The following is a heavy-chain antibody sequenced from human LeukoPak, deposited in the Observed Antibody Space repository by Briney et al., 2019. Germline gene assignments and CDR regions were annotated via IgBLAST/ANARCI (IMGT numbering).Heavy chain of an antibody. CDR1: GGSIRNYY. CDR2: VYASGIS. Sequence: SETLSLTCTVSGGSIRNYYWSWIRQPAGKGLEWIGRVYASGISDYNPSLKSRVTMSVDTSKNQFSLKLNSVTAADTAVYYCARGFKMVEYWGKTNWFDPWGQGTLVTVSS. D-gene: IGHD7-27*01. CDR3: ARGFKMVEYWGKTNWFDP. J-gene: IGHJ5*02. V-gene: IGHV4-4*07.